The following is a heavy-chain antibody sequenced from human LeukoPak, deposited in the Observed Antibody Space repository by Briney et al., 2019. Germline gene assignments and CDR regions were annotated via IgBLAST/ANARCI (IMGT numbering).Heavy chain of an antibody. CDR3: AKTTHDSSGYYYFGY. J-gene: IGHJ4*02. Sequence: GGSLRLSCAASGFTFSSYAMSWVRQAPGKGLEWVSAISGSGGSTYYADSVKGRFTISGDNSKNTLYLQMNSLRAEDTAVYYCAKTTHDSSGYYYFGYWGQGTLVTVSS. V-gene: IGHV3-23*01. D-gene: IGHD3-22*01. CDR1: GFTFSSYA. CDR2: ISGSGGST.